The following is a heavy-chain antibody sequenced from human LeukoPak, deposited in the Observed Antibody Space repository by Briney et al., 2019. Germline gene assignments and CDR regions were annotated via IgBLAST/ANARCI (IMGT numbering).Heavy chain of an antibody. CDR3: AKGARGTYYYYMDV. V-gene: IGHV3-9*03. CDR2: ISWNSGSI. CDR1: GFTFDDYA. J-gene: IGHJ6*03. Sequence: GGSLRLSCAASGFTFDDYAMHWVRQASGKGLEWVSGISWNSGSIGYADSVKGRFTISRDNAKNSLYLQMNSLRAEDMALYYCAKGARGTYYYYMDVWGKGTSVTVSS. D-gene: IGHD3-10*01.